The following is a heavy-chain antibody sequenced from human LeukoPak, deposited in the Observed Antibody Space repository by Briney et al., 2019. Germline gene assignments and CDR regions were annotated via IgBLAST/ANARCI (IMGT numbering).Heavy chain of an antibody. Sequence: TSETLSLTCTVSGGSISSGGYYWSWIRQPPGKGLEWIGYIYYSGSTNYNPSLKSRVTISGDTSKSQFSLKLSSVTAADTAVYYCARGRSHFDYWGQGTLVTVSS. CDR2: IYYSGST. J-gene: IGHJ4*02. CDR1: GGSISSGGYY. V-gene: IGHV4-61*08. CDR3: ARGRSHFDY.